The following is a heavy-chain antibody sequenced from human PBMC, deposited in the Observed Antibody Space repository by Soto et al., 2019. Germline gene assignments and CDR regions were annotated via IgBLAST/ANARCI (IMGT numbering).Heavy chain of an antibody. Sequence: SETLSLTCTVSGGSISSSSYYWGWIRQPPGKGLEWIGSIYYSGSTYYNPSLKSRVTISVDTSKNQFSLKLSSVTAADTAVYYCARDLTGVFFFFWSGYRAKYYYYYYYMDVWGKGTTVTVSS. CDR1: GGSISSSSYY. D-gene: IGHD3-3*01. V-gene: IGHV4-39*02. CDR3: ARDLTGVFFFFWSGYRAKYYYYYYYMDV. CDR2: IYYSGST. J-gene: IGHJ6*03.